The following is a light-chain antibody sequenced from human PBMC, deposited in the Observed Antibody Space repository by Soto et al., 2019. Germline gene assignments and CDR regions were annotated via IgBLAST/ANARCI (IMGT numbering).Light chain of an antibody. Sequence: DIQMTQSPSSLSASVGDRVTITCRASQSISSYLNWYQQKPGKAPKLLIYAASSLQSGVPSRFSGSGSGTDFTLTISSLQPEDFATDYCQQSYSTPLLTFGGRTNVEIK. V-gene: IGKV1-39*01. CDR3: QQSYSTPLLT. CDR1: QSISSY. J-gene: IGKJ4*01. CDR2: AAS.